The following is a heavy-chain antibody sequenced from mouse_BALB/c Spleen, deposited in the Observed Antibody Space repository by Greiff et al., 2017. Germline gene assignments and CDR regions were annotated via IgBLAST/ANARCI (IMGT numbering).Heavy chain of an antibody. CDR2: ISSGGSYT. Sequence: EVKLMASGGGLVKPGGSLQLSCAASGFTFFSYATSWVRQSPQKRLAWVAEISSGGSYTYYPDTVTGRFTISRDNAKNTLYLEMSSLRSEDTAMYYCAITTTGVDYWGKGGTVTVSS. CDR3: AITTTGVDY. CDR1: GFTFFSYA. V-gene: IGHV5-9-4*01. J-gene: IGHJ4*01. D-gene: IGHD1-1*01.